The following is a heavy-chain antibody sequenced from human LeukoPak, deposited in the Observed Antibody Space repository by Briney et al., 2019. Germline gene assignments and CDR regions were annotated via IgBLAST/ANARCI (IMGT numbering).Heavy chain of an antibody. Sequence: PSETLSLTCTVSGGSISSYYWSWIRQPPGKGLEWIGYIYYSGSTNYNPSLKSRVIISVDTSKNQFSLKLSSVTAADTAVYYCARQRDIAAAGTNFDYWGQGTLVTVSS. CDR2: IYYSGST. D-gene: IGHD6-13*01. CDR1: GGSISSYY. J-gene: IGHJ4*02. V-gene: IGHV4-59*08. CDR3: ARQRDIAAAGTNFDY.